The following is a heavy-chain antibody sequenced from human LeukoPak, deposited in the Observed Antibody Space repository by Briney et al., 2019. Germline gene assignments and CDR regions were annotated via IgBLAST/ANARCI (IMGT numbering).Heavy chain of an antibody. CDR3: AKDMSAGTAMVAFDYYYYGMDV. CDR1: GFTFDDYA. CDR2: ISWNSGSI. Sequence: QPGGSLRLSCAASGFTFDDYAMHWVRQAPGKGLEWVSGISWNSGSIGYADSVKGRFTISRDNAKNSLYLQMNNLRAEDTALYYCAKDMSAGTAMVAFDYYYYGMDVWGQGTTVTVSS. V-gene: IGHV3-9*01. J-gene: IGHJ6*02. D-gene: IGHD5-18*01.